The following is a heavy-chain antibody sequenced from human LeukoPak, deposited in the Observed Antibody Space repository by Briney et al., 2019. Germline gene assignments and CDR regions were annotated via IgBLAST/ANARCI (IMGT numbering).Heavy chain of an antibody. CDR2: ILHTGPT. D-gene: IGHD1-26*01. J-gene: IGHJ4*02. Sequence: SETLSLTCAVSGVSITDNWWGWVRQPPGKGLEWIGEILHTGPTNFNPSLKSRVTISMDKSKNQVSLRLNSVTAADTATYYCVRGGTYYLPYWGQGILVTVSS. CDR3: VRGGTYYLPY. V-gene: IGHV4-4*02. CDR1: GVSITDNW.